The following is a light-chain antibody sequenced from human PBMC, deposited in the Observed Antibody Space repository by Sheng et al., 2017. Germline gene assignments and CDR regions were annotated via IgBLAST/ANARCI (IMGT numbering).Light chain of an antibody. CDR2: DTS. CDR3: QQYGSSPPWT. CDR1: ERLTSY. Sequence: VVLTQSPATLSLSPGERATLSCRASERLTSYLAWYQQKPGQTPRLLIYDTSNRATGIPARFSGSGSRTDFTLTISRLEPEDFAVYYCQQYGSSPPWTFGQGTKVEIK. V-gene: IGKV3-20*01. J-gene: IGKJ1*01.